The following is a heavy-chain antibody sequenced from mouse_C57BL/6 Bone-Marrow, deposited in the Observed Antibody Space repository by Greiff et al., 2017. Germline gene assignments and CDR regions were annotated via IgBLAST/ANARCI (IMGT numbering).Heavy chain of an antibody. J-gene: IGHJ2*01. V-gene: IGHV1-64*01. Sequence: QVQLQQPGAELVKPGASVKLSCKASGYTFTSYWMHWVKQRPGQGLEWIGMIHPNSGSTTYTEKFKSTATLTVDKSYSTAYMQLSSLTSEDSAVYYCARGGTDGGQGTTLTVSS. D-gene: IGHD3-3*01. CDR3: ARGGTD. CDR2: IHPNSGST. CDR1: GYTFTSYW.